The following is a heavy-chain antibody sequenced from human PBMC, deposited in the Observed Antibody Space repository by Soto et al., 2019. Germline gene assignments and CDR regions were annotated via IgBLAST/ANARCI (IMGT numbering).Heavy chain of an antibody. CDR1: GFPFGENA. CDR2: ISDSGATT. V-gene: IGHV3-23*01. J-gene: IGHJ4*02. Sequence: GALRLSCAASGFPFGENAMSWVRQAPGKGLEWVSGISDSGATTYYADSVRGRFTISRDNSKNTLYLQMNSLRAEDTAVYYCAKGLPDCSGGSCYSGTLGYFDYWGQGTLVTVSS. CDR3: AKGLPDCSGGSCYSGTLGYFDY. D-gene: IGHD2-15*01.